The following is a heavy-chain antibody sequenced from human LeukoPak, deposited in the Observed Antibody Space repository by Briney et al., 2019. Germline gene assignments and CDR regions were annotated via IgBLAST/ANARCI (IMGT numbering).Heavy chain of an antibody. CDR2: ISGSGGST. D-gene: IGHD1-1*01. J-gene: IGHJ4*02. V-gene: IGHV3-23*01. CDR1: GFTFSSYA. Sequence: GGSLRLSCAASGFTFSSYAMSWVRQAPGKGLEWVSAISGSGGSTYYADSVKGRFTISRDNSKNTLYLQMTSLRAEDTAVYYCAKDPLSGTGHTFDYWGQGTLVTVSS. CDR3: AKDPLSGTGHTFDY.